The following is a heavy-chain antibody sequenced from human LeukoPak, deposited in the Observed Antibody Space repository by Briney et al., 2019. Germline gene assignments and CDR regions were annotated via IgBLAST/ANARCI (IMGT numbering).Heavy chain of an antibody. CDR1: GFTVSSNY. Sequence: GSLRLSCAASGFTVSSNYMSWVRQAPGKGLEWIGEIYHSGSTNYNPSLKSRVTISVDKSKNQFSLKLSSVTAADTAVYYCARQISDDYHYYYMDVWGKGTTVTVSS. CDR3: ARQISDDYHYYYMDV. J-gene: IGHJ6*03. V-gene: IGHV4-4*02. D-gene: IGHD4/OR15-4a*01. CDR2: IYHSGST.